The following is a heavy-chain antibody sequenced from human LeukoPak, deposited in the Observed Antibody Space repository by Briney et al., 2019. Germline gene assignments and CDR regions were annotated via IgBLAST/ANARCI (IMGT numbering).Heavy chain of an antibody. CDR1: GGSFSGYY. CDR2: INHSGST. Sequence: SETLSLTCAVYGGSFSGYYWSWIRQPPGKGLEWIGEINHSGSTNYNPSLKSRVTISVDTSKNQFSLKLSSVTAADTAVYYCASDDILTGYSFDYWGQGTLVTVSS. D-gene: IGHD3-9*01. V-gene: IGHV4-34*01. CDR3: ASDDILTGYSFDY. J-gene: IGHJ4*02.